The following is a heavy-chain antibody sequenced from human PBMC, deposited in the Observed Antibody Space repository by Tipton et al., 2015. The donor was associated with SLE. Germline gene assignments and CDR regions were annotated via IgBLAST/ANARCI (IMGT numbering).Heavy chain of an antibody. V-gene: IGHV1-18*04. CDR3: ARDEPLFSRQFQH. J-gene: IGHJ1*01. Sequence: QSGAEVKKPGASVKVSCKASGYTFTSYGISWVRQAPGQGLEWMGWINTYNGHTNYAQKFQDRVTMTSDTSTSTANMELRSLRSDDTAVYYCARDEPLFSRQFQHWGQGTLVTVSS. CDR2: INTYNGHT. D-gene: IGHD6-13*01. CDR1: GYTFTSYG.